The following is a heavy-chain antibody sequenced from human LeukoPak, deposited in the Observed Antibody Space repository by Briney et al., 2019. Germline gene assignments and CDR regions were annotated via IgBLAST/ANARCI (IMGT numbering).Heavy chain of an antibody. CDR3: ATIQLWKFEY. D-gene: IGHD5-18*01. CDR1: GFTFSSYW. V-gene: IGHV3-7*01. CDR2: INQDGSEK. J-gene: IGHJ4*02. Sequence: GGSLRLSCTASGFTFSSYWTSWVRQAPGKGLEWVANINQDGSEKYYVDSVKGRFTISRDNAKNSLYLQMNSLRAEDTAVYYCATIQLWKFEYWGQGTLVTVSS.